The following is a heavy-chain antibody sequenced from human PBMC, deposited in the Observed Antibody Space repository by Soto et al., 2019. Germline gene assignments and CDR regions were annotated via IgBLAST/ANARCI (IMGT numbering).Heavy chain of an antibody. CDR3: AKSGSATAITGHFNDY. CDR1: GFTFSSYA. Sequence: EVQLLESGGDLVQPGGSLRLSCAVSGFTFSSYAMSWVRQAPGKGLEWVSTISGSGANTYYADSVKGRFTISKDNARDTLYLQINSLRVEDMAVYFWAKSGSATAITGHFNDYWGQGTLVTVSA. V-gene: IGHV3-23*01. J-gene: IGHJ4*02. CDR2: ISGSGANT. D-gene: IGHD2-21*02.